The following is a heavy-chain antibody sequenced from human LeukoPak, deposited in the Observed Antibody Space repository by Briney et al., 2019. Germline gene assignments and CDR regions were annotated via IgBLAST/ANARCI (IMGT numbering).Heavy chain of an antibody. V-gene: IGHV1-69*13. CDR3: ARDRNVVVVAANYGFDY. J-gene: IGHJ4*02. CDR2: IIPIFGTA. CDR1: GGTFSSYA. Sequence: SVKVSCKASGGTFSSYAISWVRQAPGQGLEWMGGIIPIFGTANYAQKFQGRVTITADESTSTAYMELSSLRSEDTAVYYCARDRNVVVVAANYGFDYWGQGTLVTVSS. D-gene: IGHD2-15*01.